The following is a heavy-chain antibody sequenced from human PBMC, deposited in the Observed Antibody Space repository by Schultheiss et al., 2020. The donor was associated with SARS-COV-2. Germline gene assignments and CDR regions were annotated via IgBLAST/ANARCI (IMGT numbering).Heavy chain of an antibody. Sequence: ASVKVSCKASGYTFTSYGISWVRQAPGQGLEWMGWISAYNGNTNYAQKLQGRVTMTTDTSTSTAYMELRSLRSDDTAVYYCARAPGSFPYDILTGYVTWGQGTLVTVSS. CDR1: GYTFTSYG. V-gene: IGHV1-18*01. J-gene: IGHJ5*02. CDR3: ARAPGSFPYDILTGYVT. CDR2: ISAYNGNT. D-gene: IGHD3-9*01.